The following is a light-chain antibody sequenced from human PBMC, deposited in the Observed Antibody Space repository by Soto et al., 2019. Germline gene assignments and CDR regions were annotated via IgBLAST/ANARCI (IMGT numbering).Light chain of an antibody. J-gene: IGKJ4*01. CDR2: KAS. Sequence: DIHMTQSPSTLSASVGDRVTITCRASQSISSWLAWYQQKPGKAPKLLIYKASSLESGVPSRFSGSGSGTEFTLTISSLQPDDFATYYCQQYNSFALTFGGGTKVDSK. CDR3: QQYNSFALT. V-gene: IGKV1-5*03. CDR1: QSISSW.